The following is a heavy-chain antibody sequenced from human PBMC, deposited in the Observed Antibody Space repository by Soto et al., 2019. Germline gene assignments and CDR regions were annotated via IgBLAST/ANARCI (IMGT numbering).Heavy chain of an antibody. CDR2: IYPADSDT. V-gene: IGHV5-51*01. CDR3: ARRYIAAPATALDV. Sequence: GESLKISCQGSGYRFSTYWIHWVRQLPGKGLESVGIIYPADSDTRYSPSFQGQVTISADKTISTTYLQWSSLKASDTAMYFCARRYIAAPATALDVWGKGTQVTVS. J-gene: IGHJ6*03. D-gene: IGHD6-13*01. CDR1: GYRFSTYW.